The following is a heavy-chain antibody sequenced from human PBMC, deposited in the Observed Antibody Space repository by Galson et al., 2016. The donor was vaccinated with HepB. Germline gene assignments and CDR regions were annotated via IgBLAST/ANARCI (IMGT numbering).Heavy chain of an antibody. Sequence: SETLSLTCVVSQYSISSGYYWGWVRQPPGKGLEWIVRTDHRGSTYYNPSLKSRVTISVDKSKNQFSLKLTSVTAADTAVYYCTGGGRRAAAGELDDWGQGTLVTVSS. J-gene: IGHJ4*02. V-gene: IGHV4-38-2*01. CDR2: TDHRGST. CDR3: TGGGRRAAAGELDD. CDR1: QYSISSGYY. D-gene: IGHD6-13*01.